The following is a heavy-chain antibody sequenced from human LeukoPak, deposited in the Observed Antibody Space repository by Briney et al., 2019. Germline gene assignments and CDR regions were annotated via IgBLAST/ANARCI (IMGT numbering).Heavy chain of an antibody. Sequence: GGSLRLSCAASGFTFNTYTMNWVRQAPGKGLEWVSYISGSSGIIDYADSVRGRFTISRDNAKNSLYLQMNSLRAEDTAVYYCASSGSYRFDYWGQGTLVTVSS. D-gene: IGHD1-26*01. CDR2: ISGSSGII. CDR3: ASSGSYRFDY. CDR1: GFTFNTYT. J-gene: IGHJ4*02. V-gene: IGHV3-48*01.